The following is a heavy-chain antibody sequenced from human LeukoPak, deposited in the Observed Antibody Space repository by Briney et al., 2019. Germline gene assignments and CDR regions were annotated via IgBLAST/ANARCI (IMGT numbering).Heavy chain of an antibody. D-gene: IGHD1-26*01. Sequence: SETLSLTCAVYVGSFSGYYWTWFRQPPGKGLEWIGGSDHGGSTNYNPSLKSRVTISVDTSRNQFSLKLSSVTAADTAVYYCARGGNWHFDLWGRGTLVTVSS. CDR3: ARGGNWHFDL. J-gene: IGHJ2*01. CDR2: SDHGGST. CDR1: VGSFSGYY. V-gene: IGHV4-34*01.